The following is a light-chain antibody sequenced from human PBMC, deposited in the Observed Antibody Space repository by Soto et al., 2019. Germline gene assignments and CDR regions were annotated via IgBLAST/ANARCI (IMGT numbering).Light chain of an antibody. CDR1: QTSATY. CDR2: EAS. Sequence: IQMNQSPPSLSASYGDRVTITCRASQTSATYINWYQQKSGSAPRLLIYEASGLQSGVPSRFSGSGSGTDFTLTISSLQPEDFATYYCRQSYSTPFTFGQGRLLEVK. J-gene: IGKJ5*01. CDR3: RQSYSTPFT. V-gene: IGKV1-39*01.